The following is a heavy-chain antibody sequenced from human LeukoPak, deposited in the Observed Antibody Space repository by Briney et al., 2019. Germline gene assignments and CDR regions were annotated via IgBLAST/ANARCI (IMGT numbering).Heavy chain of an antibody. D-gene: IGHD3-22*01. J-gene: IGHJ6*03. Sequence: PSETLSLTCTVSDGSISSYYWSWIRQPPGKGLEWIGYIYYSGSTNYNPSLKSRVAISVDTSKNQFSLKLSSVTAADTAVYYCASSSRYYYDSSGYRRENYYYYMDVWGKGTTVTISS. CDR1: DGSISSYY. CDR3: ASSSRYYYDSSGYRRENYYYYMDV. CDR2: IYYSGST. V-gene: IGHV4-59*01.